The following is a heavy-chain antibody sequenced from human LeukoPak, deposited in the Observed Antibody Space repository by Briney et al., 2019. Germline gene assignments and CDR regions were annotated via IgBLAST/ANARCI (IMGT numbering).Heavy chain of an antibody. CDR1: GGSISSYH. D-gene: IGHD6-19*01. J-gene: IGHJ4*02. CDR2: VHSSGTT. V-gene: IGHV4-4*07. Sequence: SETLSLTCTVSGGSISSYHWSWIRQPAGKGLEWIGRVHSSGTTNYNPSLKSRVTMSMDTSKNQLSLKLGSVTAADTAVYYCARGRGWAVAGTIDYWGQGTLVTVSS. CDR3: ARGRGWAVAGTIDY.